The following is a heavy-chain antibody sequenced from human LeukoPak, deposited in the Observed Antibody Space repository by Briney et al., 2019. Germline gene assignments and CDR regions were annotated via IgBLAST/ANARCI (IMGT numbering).Heavy chain of an antibody. J-gene: IGHJ4*02. D-gene: IGHD6-19*01. Sequence: PSETLSLTCTVSGGSISSSSYYWGWIRQPPGKGLEWIGSIYYSGSTYYNPSLKSRVTISVDTSKNQFSLKLSSVTAADTAVYYRARHGSGWYHFDYWGQGTLVTVSS. CDR3: ARHGSGWYHFDY. CDR2: IYYSGST. CDR1: GGSISSSSYY. V-gene: IGHV4-39*01.